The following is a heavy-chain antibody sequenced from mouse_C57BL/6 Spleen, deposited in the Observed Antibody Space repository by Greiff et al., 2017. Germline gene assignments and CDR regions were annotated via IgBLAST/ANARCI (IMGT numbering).Heavy chain of an antibody. CDR1: GYSFTDYN. V-gene: IGHV1-39*01. Sequence: VQLKESGPELVKPGASVKISCKASGYSFTDYNMNWVKQSNGKSLEWIGVINPNYGTTSYNQKFKAKATLTVDQSSSTAYMQLNSLSAEDSAVYYCARPHYCSSRAWFAYWGQGALVTVSA. CDR2: INPNYGTT. J-gene: IGHJ3*01. D-gene: IGHD1-1*01. CDR3: ARPHYCSSRAWFAY.